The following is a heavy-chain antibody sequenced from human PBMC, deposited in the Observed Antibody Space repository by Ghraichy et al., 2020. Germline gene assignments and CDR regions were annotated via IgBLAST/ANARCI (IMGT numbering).Heavy chain of an antibody. CDR1: GFSFTSHA. CDR2: IGESGVDK. D-gene: IGHD5-12*01. V-gene: IGHV3-23*01. Sequence: GGSLRLSCAVSGFSFTSHAMTWVRQAPGKGLEWVSVIGESGVDKFYADSVKGRFTISRDNFKNTVYLQMNSLRAEDTAVYFCAQSGYSGYDYPSWGQGTLVTVSS. CDR3: AQSGYSGYDYPS. J-gene: IGHJ5*02.